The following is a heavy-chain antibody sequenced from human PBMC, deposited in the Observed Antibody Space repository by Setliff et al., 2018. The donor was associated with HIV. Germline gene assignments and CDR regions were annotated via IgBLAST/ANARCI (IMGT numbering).Heavy chain of an antibody. J-gene: IGHJ5*02. Sequence: GASVKVSCKASVYTFTNYNINWVRQATGQGLEWMGWMNPHSGNTGYAQKFQGRVTMTRNTSISTAYMELSSLSSEDTAVYYCAREKTGLSNWFDPWGQGTVVTVSS. V-gene: IGHV1-8*02. D-gene: IGHD7-27*01. CDR3: AREKTGLSNWFDP. CDR1: VYTFTNYN. CDR2: MNPHSGNT.